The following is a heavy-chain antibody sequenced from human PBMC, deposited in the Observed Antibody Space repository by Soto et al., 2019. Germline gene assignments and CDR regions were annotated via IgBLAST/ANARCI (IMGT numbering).Heavy chain of an antibody. CDR2: IRGSGGVT. D-gene: IGHD3-3*01. V-gene: IGHV3-23*01. CDR3: AKRGITIFGVVTNYYSGVDV. J-gene: IGHJ6*02. Sequence: EAQLLESGGGWVQPGGSLRLACDASRFTFSTFAMSWVRQASGQGLAWGSGIRGSGGVTYYADSVKGRFTISRDNSKNSLFLQMNSLRVEDTDVYYCAKRGITIFGVVTNYYSGVDVWGQGTTVTVSS. CDR1: RFTFSTFA.